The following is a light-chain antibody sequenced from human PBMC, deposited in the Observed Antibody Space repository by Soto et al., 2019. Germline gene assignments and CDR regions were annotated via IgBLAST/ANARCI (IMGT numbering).Light chain of an antibody. CDR1: QSITSW. CDR3: QQYNRYPYT. J-gene: IGKJ5*01. Sequence: DVQMTQSPSTLPASVGDRVTITCRASQSITSWLAWYQQKPGKAPKLLIYKASTLESGVPSRFSGSGSGTEFTLTISSLQPDDYAAYYCQQYNRYPYTFGQGTRPEIK. V-gene: IGKV1-5*03. CDR2: KAS.